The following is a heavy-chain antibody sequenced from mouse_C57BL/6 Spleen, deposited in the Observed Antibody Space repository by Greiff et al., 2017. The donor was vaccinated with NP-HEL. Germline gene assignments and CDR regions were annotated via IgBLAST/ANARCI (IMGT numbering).Heavy chain of an antibody. J-gene: IGHJ3*01. Sequence: QVQLQQPGAELVKPGASVKLSCKASGYTFTSYWMHWVKQRPGQGLEWIGMIHPNSGSTNYTEKFKSKATLTVDKSSSTAYMQLSSLTSEDSAVYYCARSRAHYSNRAYWGQGTLVTVSA. D-gene: IGHD2-5*01. V-gene: IGHV1-64*01. CDR2: IHPNSGST. CDR3: ARSRAHYSNRAY. CDR1: GYTFTSYW.